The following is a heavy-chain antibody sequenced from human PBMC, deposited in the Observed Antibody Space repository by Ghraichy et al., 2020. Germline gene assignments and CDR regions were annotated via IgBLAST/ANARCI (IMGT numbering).Heavy chain of an antibody. J-gene: IGHJ4*02. V-gene: IGHV4-34*01. CDR2: INHRGST. Sequence: SETPSLTCAVYGGSFSDYYWSWIRQPPGKGLEWIGEINHRGSTNYNPSLKSRVSISVDASKNQFSLRLSFVTAADTAVYYCARGGYAAAGTVLPYWGQGTLVTVSS. CDR3: ARGGYAAAGTVLPY. CDR1: GGSFSDYY. D-gene: IGHD6-13*01.